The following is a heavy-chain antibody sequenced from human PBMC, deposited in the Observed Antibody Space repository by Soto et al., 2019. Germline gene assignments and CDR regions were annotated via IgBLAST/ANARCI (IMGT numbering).Heavy chain of an antibody. J-gene: IGHJ6*02. D-gene: IGHD1-7*01. CDR3: ARDPHQIGTNKNYYFYYCMDV. V-gene: IGHV4-4*07. CDR1: GGSISSYY. Sequence: SETLSLTCTVSGGSISSYYWSWIRQPAGKGLEWIGRIYTSGSTNYNPSLKSRVTMSVDTSKNQFSLKLTSVTAADTAVYYCARDPHQIGTNKNYYFYYCMDVWGQGTTVTVSS. CDR2: IYTSGST.